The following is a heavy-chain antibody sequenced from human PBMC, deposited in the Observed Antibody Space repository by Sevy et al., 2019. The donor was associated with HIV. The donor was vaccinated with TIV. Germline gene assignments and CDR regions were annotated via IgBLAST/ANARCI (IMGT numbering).Heavy chain of an antibody. CDR2: INSSSSNT. J-gene: IGHJ6*03. CDR1: GFTFSDYY. CDR3: ARQLFPGYYYMDV. V-gene: IGHV3-11*06. Sequence: GGSLRLSCAASGFTFSDYYMSWIRQAPGKGLEWVSYINSSSSNTNYADSVKGRFTISRDNAKNSLYLQMNSLRAEDTAVYYCARQLFPGYYYMDVWGKGTTVTVS. D-gene: IGHD2-21*01.